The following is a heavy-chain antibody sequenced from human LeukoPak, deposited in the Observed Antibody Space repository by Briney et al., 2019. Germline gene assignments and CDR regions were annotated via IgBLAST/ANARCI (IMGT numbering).Heavy chain of an antibody. V-gene: IGHV1-2*07. CDR1: GHTFSGYY. CDR2: INSDSGAT. Sequence: ASVKVSCKASGHTFSGYYMFWVRQAPGQGLEWMGWINSDSGATNYAHKFQGRVTMTRDTSISTAYMELSSLRSDDTGVYYCAAATTSTTFFDYWGQGTLVTVSS. J-gene: IGHJ4*02. D-gene: IGHD1-1*01. CDR3: AAATTSTTFFDY.